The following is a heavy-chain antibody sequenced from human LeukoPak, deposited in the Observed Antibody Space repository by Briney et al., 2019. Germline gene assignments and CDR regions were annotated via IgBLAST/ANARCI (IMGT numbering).Heavy chain of an antibody. V-gene: IGHV4-4*02. CDR1: VGSISSGNW. J-gene: IGHJ6*02. Sequence: SGTLSLTCAVSVGSISSGNWWSWVRQSPAKRLEWIGEGNHNGTPNYNPSLKSRVTISADTFKNHFSLQLTSVTAADTAVYYCATAPILRGEAGEQYKYGMDVWGQGTTVIVSS. CDR3: ATAPILRGEAGEQYKYGMDV. CDR2: GNHNGTP. D-gene: IGHD2-2*02.